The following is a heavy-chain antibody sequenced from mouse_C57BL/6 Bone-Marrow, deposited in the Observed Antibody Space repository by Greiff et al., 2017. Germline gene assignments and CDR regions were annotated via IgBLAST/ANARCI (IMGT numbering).Heavy chain of an antibody. V-gene: IGHV5-4*03. CDR3: SGSVLFMDY. CDR1: GFTFSSYA. J-gene: IGHJ4*01. CDR2: ISDGGSYT. Sequence: EVKLVESGGGLVKPGGSLKLSCAASGFTFSSYAMSWVRQTPEKRLEWVATISDGGSYTYYPDNVKGRFTISRDNAKNNLYLQMSHLKSEDTAMYYCSGSVLFMDYWGQGTSVTVSA.